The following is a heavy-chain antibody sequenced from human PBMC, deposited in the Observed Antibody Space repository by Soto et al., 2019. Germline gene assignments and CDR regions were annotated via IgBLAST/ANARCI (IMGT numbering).Heavy chain of an antibody. Sequence: PSQTLSLNCAISGDSVSSNSAAWNWIRQSPSRGLEWLGRTYYRSKWYNDYAVSVKSRITINPDTSKNQFSLQLNSVTPEDTAVYYCARSGGTTLGYYYGMDVWGQGTTVTVSS. J-gene: IGHJ6*02. D-gene: IGHD1-7*01. V-gene: IGHV6-1*01. CDR2: TYYRSKWYN. CDR3: ARSGGTTLGYYYGMDV. CDR1: GDSVSSNSAA.